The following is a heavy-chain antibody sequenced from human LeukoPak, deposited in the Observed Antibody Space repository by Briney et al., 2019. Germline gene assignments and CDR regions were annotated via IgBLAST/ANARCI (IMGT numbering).Heavy chain of an antibody. CDR1: GYTFTSYG. V-gene: IGHV1-18*04. CDR2: ISAYNGNT. Sequence: ASVKVSCKASGYTFTSYGISWVRQAPGQGLEWMGWISAYNGNTNYAQKLQGRVTLTTDTSTSTAYMELRSLRSDDTAVYYCATAPRYDILTYWGQGTLVTVSS. CDR3: ATAPRYDILTY. D-gene: IGHD3-9*01. J-gene: IGHJ4*02.